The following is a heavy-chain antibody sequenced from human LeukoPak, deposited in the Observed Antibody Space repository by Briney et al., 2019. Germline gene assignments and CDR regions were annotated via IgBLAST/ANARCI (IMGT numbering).Heavy chain of an antibody. J-gene: IGHJ4*02. V-gene: IGHV1-2*06. CDR1: GYTFTGYH. Sequence: ASVKVSCKASGYTFTGYHMHWVRQAPGQGLEWMGRINPNSGGTNYAQKFQGRDTMTRDTSISTAYMELSRLRSDDTAVYYCASSTHFGRDYYFDYWGQGTLVTVSS. CDR3: ASSTHFGRDYYFDY. D-gene: IGHD3-10*01. CDR2: INPNSGGT.